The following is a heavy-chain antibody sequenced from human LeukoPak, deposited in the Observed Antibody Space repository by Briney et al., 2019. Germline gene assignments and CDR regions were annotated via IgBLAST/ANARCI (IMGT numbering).Heavy chain of an antibody. J-gene: IGHJ4*02. Sequence: GGSLRLSCAASGFTFSSYAMGWVRQAPGKGPEWVSAISGSGGSTYYADSVKGRFTISRDNSKNTLYLQMNSLRAEDTAVYYCAKGYWVEWLFDYWGQGTLVTVSS. V-gene: IGHV3-23*01. CDR2: ISGSGGST. CDR3: AKGYWVEWLFDY. CDR1: GFTFSSYA. D-gene: IGHD3-3*01.